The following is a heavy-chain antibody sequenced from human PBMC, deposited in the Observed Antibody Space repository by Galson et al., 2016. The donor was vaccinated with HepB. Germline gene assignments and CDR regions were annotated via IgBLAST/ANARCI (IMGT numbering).Heavy chain of an antibody. J-gene: IGHJ6*04. Sequence: SLRLSCAASGVIFSKYAMHWVRQAPGLGLEWVAAIGYAGSHKYYAESVKGRFIISRDNSKNTLHLQMNGLRPDDTAVYYCAKIYDEFWSGCYYYHYGMDVWGKGTRVTVSS. CDR1: GVIFSKYA. D-gene: IGHD3-3*01. CDR3: AKIYDEFWSGCYYYHYGMDV. CDR2: IGYAGSHK. V-gene: IGHV3-30*18.